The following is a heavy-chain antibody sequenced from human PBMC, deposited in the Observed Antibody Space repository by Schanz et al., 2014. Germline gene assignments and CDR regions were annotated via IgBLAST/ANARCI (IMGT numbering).Heavy chain of an antibody. Sequence: EVQLVESGGGLVQPGGSLRLSCAASGFIFRNFWMTWVRQVPGKGLEWVAHIKTDGSEQRYVDSVKGRFTISRDNAKNSVYLQMNSLRGEDTAVYYCARENWDVAIGYSWGQGVLVIVSA. CDR2: IKTDGSEQ. V-gene: IGHV3-7*01. J-gene: IGHJ5*02. D-gene: IGHD1-1*01. CDR1: GFIFRNFW. CDR3: ARENWDVAIGYS.